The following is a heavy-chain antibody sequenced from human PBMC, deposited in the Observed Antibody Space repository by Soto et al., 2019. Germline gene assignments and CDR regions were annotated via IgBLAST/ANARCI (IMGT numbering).Heavy chain of an antibody. D-gene: IGHD3-10*01. CDR2: INHSGST. J-gene: IGHJ6*02. CDR3: ARVSGIYYYGMDV. Sequence: PSETLSLTCTVSGGSISSRSYYRGWIRQPPGKGLEWIGEINHSGSTNYNPSLKSRVTISVDTSKNQVSLKLSSVTAADTAVYYCARVSGIYYYGMDVWGQGTTVTVSS. CDR1: GGSISSRSYY. V-gene: IGHV4-39*07.